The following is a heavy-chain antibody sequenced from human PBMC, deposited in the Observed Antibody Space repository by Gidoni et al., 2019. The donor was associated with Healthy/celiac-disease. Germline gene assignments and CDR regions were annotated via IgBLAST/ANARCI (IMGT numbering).Heavy chain of an antibody. CDR2: ISGSGGST. V-gene: IGHV3-23*01. CDR1: GFTFSSYA. J-gene: IGHJ6*02. D-gene: IGHD3-16*02. CDR3: AKDQDLVWGSYRRYYGMDV. Sequence: EVQLLESGGGLVQPGGSLRISCAASGFTFSSYAMSWVRQAPGKGLEWVSAISGSGGSTYYADSVKGRFTISRDNSKNTLYLQMNSLRAEDTAVYYCAKDQDLVWGSYRRYYGMDVWGQGTTVTVSS.